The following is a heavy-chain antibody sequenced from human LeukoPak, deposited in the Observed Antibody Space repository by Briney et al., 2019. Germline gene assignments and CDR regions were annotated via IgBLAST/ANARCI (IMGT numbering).Heavy chain of an antibody. CDR1: GFTFSDYY. CDR2: ISSSSTI. Sequence: GGSLRLSCAASGFTFSDYYMNWVRQAPGKGLEWVSSISSSSTIYYADSVKGRFTISRDNAKNSLYLQMNSLRAEDTAVYYCARGYQRPDYWGQGTLITVSS. CDR3: ARGYQRPDY. V-gene: IGHV3-69-1*01. J-gene: IGHJ4*02. D-gene: IGHD2-2*01.